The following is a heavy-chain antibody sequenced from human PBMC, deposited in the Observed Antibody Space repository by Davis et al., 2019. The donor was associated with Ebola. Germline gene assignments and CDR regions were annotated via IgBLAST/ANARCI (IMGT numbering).Heavy chain of an antibody. CDR1: GGSVSSGSYY. CDR3: ASLDYYGMDV. CDR2: FYYSGST. V-gene: IGHV4-61*01. Sequence: MPSETLSLTCTVSGGSVSSGSYYWSWIRQPPGKGLEWIGYFYYSGSTKYNPSLKGRVTISVDTSKNQFSLKLSFVTAADTAVYYCASLDYYGMDVWGQGTTVTVSS. J-gene: IGHJ6*02.